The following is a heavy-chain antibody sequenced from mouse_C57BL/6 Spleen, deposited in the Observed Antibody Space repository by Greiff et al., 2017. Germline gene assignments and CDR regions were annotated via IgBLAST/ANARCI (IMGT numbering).Heavy chain of an antibody. CDR2: IDPENGDT. Sequence: VHVKQSGAELVRPGASVKLSCTASGFNIKDDYMHWVKQRPEQGLEWIGWIDPENGDTEYASKFQGKATITADTSSNAAYLQLSSLTSEDTAVYYCTGKGLKGDYYAMDYWGQGTSVTVSS. CDR3: TGKGLKGDYYAMDY. CDR1: GFNIKDDY. V-gene: IGHV14-4*01. D-gene: IGHD1-3*01. J-gene: IGHJ4*01.